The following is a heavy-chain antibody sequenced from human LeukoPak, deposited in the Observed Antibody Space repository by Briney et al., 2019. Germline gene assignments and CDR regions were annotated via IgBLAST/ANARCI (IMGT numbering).Heavy chain of an antibody. V-gene: IGHV1-2*04. D-gene: IGHD6-13*01. Sequence: GASVKVSCKASGYTFTGYYMHWVRQAPGQGLEWMGWINPNSGGTNCAQKFQGWVTMTRDTSISTAYMELSRLRSDDTAVYYCARGGIYSSSWYGFTDAFDIWGQGTMVTVSS. CDR1: GYTFTGYY. CDR3: ARGGIYSSSWYGFTDAFDI. CDR2: INPNSGGT. J-gene: IGHJ3*02.